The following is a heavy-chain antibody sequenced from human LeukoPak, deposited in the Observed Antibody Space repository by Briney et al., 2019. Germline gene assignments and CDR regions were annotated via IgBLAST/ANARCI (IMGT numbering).Heavy chain of an antibody. CDR3: ARANDYYWFDP. CDR2: IFYSGGT. J-gene: IGHJ5*02. Sequence: SETLSLTCTVSGGSINTPNYYWGWIRQTPGKGLEWVGNIFYSGGTYYSPSLTSRVTISVDTSKNQFSLKLSSVTAADTAVYYCARANDYYWFDPWGQGTLVTVSS. V-gene: IGHV4-39*07. CDR1: GGSINTPNYY. D-gene: IGHD1-1*01.